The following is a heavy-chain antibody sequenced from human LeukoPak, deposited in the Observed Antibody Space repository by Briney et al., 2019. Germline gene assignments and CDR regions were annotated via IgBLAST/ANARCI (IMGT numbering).Heavy chain of an antibody. CDR1: GYSLTNYW. CDR3: AKIHSSSSYGNFDY. J-gene: IGHJ4*02. Sequence: GESLKISCKGSGYSLTNYWIGWVRQRPGKGLEWMGIIYPGDSDTRYSPSFQGQVTISADKSISTAYLQWSSLKASDTAMYYCAKIHSSSSYGNFDYWGQGTLVTVSS. CDR2: IYPGDSDT. D-gene: IGHD6-13*01. V-gene: IGHV5-51*01.